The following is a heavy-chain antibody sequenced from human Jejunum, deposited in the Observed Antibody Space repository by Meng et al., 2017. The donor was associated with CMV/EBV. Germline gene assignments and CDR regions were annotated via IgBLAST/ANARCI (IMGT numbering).Heavy chain of an antibody. CDR2: MRSDGTTK. D-gene: IGHD3-3*01. CDR1: SDYG. Sequence: SDYGIHWVSQAPGKGMEWLTFMRSDGTTKYDADSVKGRSTISRDSSKNTLYLQINSLRTEDTAVYYCAKGLSGHPNYYYYAMDVWGQGTTVTVSS. CDR3: AKGLSGHPNYYYYAMDV. J-gene: IGHJ6*02. V-gene: IGHV3-30*02.